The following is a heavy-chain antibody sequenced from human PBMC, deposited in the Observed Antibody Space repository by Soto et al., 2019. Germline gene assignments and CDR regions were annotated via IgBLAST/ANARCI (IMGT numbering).Heavy chain of an antibody. D-gene: IGHD6-13*01. V-gene: IGHV3-66*01. J-gene: IGHJ5*02. Sequence: EVQLVESGGGLVQPGGSLRLSCAASGFTVSSHYMSWVRQAPGKGLEWVSVIYSGGSTYYADSVKGRFTISRDNSKNTLYLQMNSLRAEDTAVYYCARDSESIAASGKVSLDWFDPWGQGTLVTVSS. CDR3: ARDSESIAASGKVSLDWFDP. CDR2: IYSGGST. CDR1: GFTVSSHY.